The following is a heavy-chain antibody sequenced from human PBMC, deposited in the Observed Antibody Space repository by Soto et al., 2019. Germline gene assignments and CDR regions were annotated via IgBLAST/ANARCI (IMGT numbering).Heavy chain of an antibody. Sequence: QVQLVESGGGVVQPGRSLRLSCAASGFTFSSYGMHWVRQAPGKGLEWVAVISYDGSNKYYADSVNGRFTISRDNSKNTLYLQMNSLRAEDTAVYYCAKAGYQLLLFAGFYWGQGTLVTVSS. CDR3: AKAGYQLLLFAGFY. D-gene: IGHD2-2*01. J-gene: IGHJ4*02. CDR2: ISYDGSNK. V-gene: IGHV3-30*18. CDR1: GFTFSSYG.